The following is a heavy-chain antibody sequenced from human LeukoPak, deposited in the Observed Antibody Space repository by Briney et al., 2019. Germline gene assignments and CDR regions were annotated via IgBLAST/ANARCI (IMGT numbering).Heavy chain of an antibody. CDR1: GFTFSSYG. Sequence: GRSLRLSCAASGFTFSSYGMHWVRQAPGKGLEWVAVISYDVGKKYYADSVKGRFTTSRDNSKNTLYLQMNSLRAEDTAVYYCARTDRLGAALLASFDYWGQGTLVTVSS. CDR2: ISYDVGKK. V-gene: IGHV3-30*03. D-gene: IGHD3-16*01. CDR3: ARTDRLGAALLASFDY. J-gene: IGHJ4*02.